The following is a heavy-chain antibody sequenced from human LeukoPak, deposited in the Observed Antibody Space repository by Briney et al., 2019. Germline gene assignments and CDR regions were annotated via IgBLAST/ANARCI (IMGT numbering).Heavy chain of an antibody. CDR3: ASTRSGFYYHSFDY. V-gene: IGHV3-30-3*01. D-gene: IGHD3-22*01. J-gene: IGHJ4*02. CDR2: ISYDGSNK. CDR1: GFTFSSYA. Sequence: GGSLRLSCAASGFTFSSYAMDWVRQAPGKGLEWVAVISYDGSNKYYADSVKGRFTISRDNSKNTLYLQMNSLRAEDTAVYYCASTRSGFYYHSFDYWGQGTLVTVSS.